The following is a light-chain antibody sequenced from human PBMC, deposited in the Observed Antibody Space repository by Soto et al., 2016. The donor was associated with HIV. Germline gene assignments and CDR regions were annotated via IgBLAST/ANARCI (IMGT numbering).Light chain of an antibody. Sequence: DIQMTQSPSSLSASVGDTVTITCRASQMINSYLNWYQQKPGKAPRLLIYAASSLQVGVPSRFSGSRSRTGFSLTITSLQPEDFATYYCQQSYSIPLTFGQGTRLEIK. J-gene: IGKJ5*01. CDR1: QMINSY. CDR2: AAS. V-gene: IGKV1-39*01. CDR3: QQSYSIPLT.